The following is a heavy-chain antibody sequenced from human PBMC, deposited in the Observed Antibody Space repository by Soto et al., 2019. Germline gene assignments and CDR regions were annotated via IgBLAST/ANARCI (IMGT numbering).Heavy chain of an antibody. CDR2: IIPILGIA. CDR3: AREGVVPAAADYYYYYYMDV. Sequence: SVKVSCKASGGTFSSYTISWVRQAPGQGLEWMGRIIPILGIANYAQKFQGRVTITADKSTSTAYMELSSLRSEDTAVYYCAREGVVPAAADYYYYYYMDVWGKGTTVTVSS. J-gene: IGHJ6*03. D-gene: IGHD2-2*01. CDR1: GGTFSSYT. V-gene: IGHV1-69*04.